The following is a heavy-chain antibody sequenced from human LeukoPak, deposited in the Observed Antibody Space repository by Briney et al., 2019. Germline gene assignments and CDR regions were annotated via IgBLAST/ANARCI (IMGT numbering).Heavy chain of an antibody. CDR1: GYSFTSYW. CDR2: IYPGDSDT. Sequence: GESLKISCKGSGYSFTSYWIGWVRQMPGKGLEWMGIIYPGDSDTRYSPSFQGQVTISADKSISTAYLQWSSLKASDTAMYYYARLNLTPRAKHDAFDIWGQETMVTVSS. CDR3: ARLNLTPRAKHDAFDI. V-gene: IGHV5-51*03. D-gene: IGHD5-24*01. J-gene: IGHJ3*02.